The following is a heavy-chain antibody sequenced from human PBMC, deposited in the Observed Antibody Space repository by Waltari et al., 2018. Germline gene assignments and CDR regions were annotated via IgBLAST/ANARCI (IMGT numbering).Heavy chain of an antibody. CDR2: ISSSSSTI. CDR3: ARVGLGSSWYLRY. D-gene: IGHD6-13*01. Sequence: EVQLVESGGGLVQPGGSLRLSCAASGFTFSSYSMNWVRQAPGKGLEWVSYISSSSSTIYYADSVKGRVTISRDNAKNSLYLQMNSLRAEDTAVYYCARVGLGSSWYLRYWGQGTLVTVSS. CDR1: GFTFSSYS. J-gene: IGHJ4*02. V-gene: IGHV3-48*04.